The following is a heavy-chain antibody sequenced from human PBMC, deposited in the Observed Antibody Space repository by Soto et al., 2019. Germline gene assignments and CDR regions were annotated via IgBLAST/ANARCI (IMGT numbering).Heavy chain of an antibody. J-gene: IGHJ6*02. V-gene: IGHV1-69*01. D-gene: IGHD3-22*01. Sequence: KACRGAKSVYAIGWRRHEPGQGHEWMGGIIPIFGTANYAQKFQGRVTITADESTSTAYMELSSLRSEDTAVYYCASNYYYDSSGYDLYYGMDVWGQGTTVTVSS. CDR1: RGAKSVYA. CDR2: IIPIFGTA. CDR3: ASNYYYDSSGYDLYYGMDV.